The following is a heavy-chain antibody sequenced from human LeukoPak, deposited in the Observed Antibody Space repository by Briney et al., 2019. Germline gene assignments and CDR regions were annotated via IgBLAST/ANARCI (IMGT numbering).Heavy chain of an antibody. Sequence: GESLKISCKGSGYSFTSYWIGWVRQMPGKGLEWMGIIYPGDSDTKYSPSFQGQVTISADKSITTAYLQWSSLKASDTAIYYCASSGSYTNYDYWGQGTLVTVSS. CDR3: ASSGSYTNYDY. D-gene: IGHD1-26*01. V-gene: IGHV5-51*01. CDR2: IYPGDSDT. CDR1: GYSFTSYW. J-gene: IGHJ4*02.